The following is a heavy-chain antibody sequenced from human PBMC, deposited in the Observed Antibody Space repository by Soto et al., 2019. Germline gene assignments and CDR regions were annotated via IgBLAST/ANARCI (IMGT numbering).Heavy chain of an antibody. Sequence: GGSLRLSCAASGFTFSSYWMSWVRQAPGKGLEWVANIKQDGSEKYYVDSVKGRFTISRDNAKNSLYLQMNSLRAEDTAVYYCARGGYCSGGSCYIYWGQGTLVTVSS. CDR1: GFTFSSYW. V-gene: IGHV3-7*01. J-gene: IGHJ4*02. CDR2: IKQDGSEK. CDR3: ARGGYCSGGSCYIY. D-gene: IGHD2-15*01.